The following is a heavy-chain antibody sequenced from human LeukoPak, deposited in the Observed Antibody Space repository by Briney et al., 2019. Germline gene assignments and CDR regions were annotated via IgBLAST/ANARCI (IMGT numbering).Heavy chain of an antibody. CDR1: GFTFSSYS. J-gene: IGHJ1*01. V-gene: IGHV3-48*01. CDR2: ISSSSSTI. CDR3: ARDPRGEYCTNGVCSKTTPQIFQH. D-gene: IGHD2-8*01. Sequence: PGGSLRLSCAASGFTFSSYSMNWVRQAPGKGLEWVSYISSSSSTIYYADSVEGRFTISRDNAKNSLYLQMNSLRAEDTAVYYCARDPRGEYCTNGVCSKTTPQIFQHWGQGTLVTVSS.